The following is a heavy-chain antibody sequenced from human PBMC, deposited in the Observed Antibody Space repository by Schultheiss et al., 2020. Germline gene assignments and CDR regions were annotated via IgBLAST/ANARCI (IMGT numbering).Heavy chain of an antibody. CDR2: IYTSGST. CDR3: ARLSSSWYSFDP. Sequence: SETLSLTCNVSGGPITSSSYYWGWIRQPPGKGLEWIGRIYTSGSTNYNPSLKSRVTMSVDTSKNQFSLKLSSVTAADTAVYYCARLSSSWYSFDPWGQGTLVTVSS. D-gene: IGHD6-13*01. CDR1: GGPITSSSYY. J-gene: IGHJ5*02. V-gene: IGHV4-61*05.